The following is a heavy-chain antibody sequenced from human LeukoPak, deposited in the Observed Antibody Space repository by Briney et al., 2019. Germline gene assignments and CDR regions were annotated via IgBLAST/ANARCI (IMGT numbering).Heavy chain of an antibody. V-gene: IGHV1-18*01. CDR3: ARDPGEGGSSWFFDY. J-gene: IGHJ4*02. CDR2: ISAYNGNT. D-gene: IGHD6-13*01. Sequence: ASVKVSCKASGYTFTSYGISWVRQAPGQGLEWMGWISAYNGNTNYAQKLQGRVTMTTDTSTSTAYMELRSLRSDDTAVYYCARDPGEGGSSWFFDYWGQGTRVTVSS. CDR1: GYTFTSYG.